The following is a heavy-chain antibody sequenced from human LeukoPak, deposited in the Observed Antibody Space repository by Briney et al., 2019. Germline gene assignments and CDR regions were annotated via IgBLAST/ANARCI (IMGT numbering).Heavy chain of an antibody. V-gene: IGHV1-18*01. CDR2: ISAYNGNT. Sequence: ASVKVSCKASGYTFTSYGISWVRQAPGQGLEWMGWISAYNGNTNYAQKLQGRVTMTTDTSTSTAYMELRSLRSDATAVYYCARMGIGYSSSWLDYWGQGTLVTVSS. CDR1: GYTFTSYG. D-gene: IGHD6-13*01. CDR3: ARMGIGYSSSWLDY. J-gene: IGHJ4*02.